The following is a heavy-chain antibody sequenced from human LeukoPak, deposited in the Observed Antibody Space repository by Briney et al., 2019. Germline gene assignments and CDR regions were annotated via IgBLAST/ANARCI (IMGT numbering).Heavy chain of an antibody. D-gene: IGHD6-6*01. Sequence: GGSLRLSCAASEFLFNNYAMSWVRQAAGKGLEWVSIISTTGRSTSYADSVKGRFTISRDNSKNMLYLQMNSLRAEDTAVYYCVKPLVTGRLSGVFEYWGQGALVTVSS. J-gene: IGHJ4*02. CDR3: VKPLVTGRLSGVFEY. CDR1: EFLFNNYA. CDR2: ISTTGRST. V-gene: IGHV3-23*01.